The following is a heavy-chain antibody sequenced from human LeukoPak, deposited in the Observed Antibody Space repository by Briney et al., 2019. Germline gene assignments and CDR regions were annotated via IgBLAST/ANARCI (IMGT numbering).Heavy chain of an antibody. Sequence: GGSLRLSCAASGFTFSSYAMHWVRQAPGKGLEWVAVILYDGSNKYYADSVKGRFTISRDNSKNTLYLQMNSLRAEDTAVYYCARDFGGSYYSFLYWGQGTLVTASS. CDR3: ARDFGGSYYSFLY. CDR1: GFTFSSYA. V-gene: IGHV3-30-3*01. CDR2: ILYDGSNK. D-gene: IGHD1-26*01. J-gene: IGHJ1*01.